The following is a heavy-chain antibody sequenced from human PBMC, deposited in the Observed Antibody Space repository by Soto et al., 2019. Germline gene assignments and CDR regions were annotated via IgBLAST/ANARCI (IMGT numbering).Heavy chain of an antibody. CDR1: GFTFSSYA. D-gene: IGHD3-16*01. CDR2: ISGSGGST. V-gene: IGHV3-23*01. J-gene: IGHJ4*02. CDR3: ASRLRRQLLRRWPVDY. Sequence: PGGSLRLSCAASGFTFSSYAMTWVRQAPGKGLEWVSAISGSGGSTYYADSVKGRFTISRDNSKNTLYLQMNSLRAEDTAVYYCASRLRRQLLRRWPVDYWGQGTLVTVSS.